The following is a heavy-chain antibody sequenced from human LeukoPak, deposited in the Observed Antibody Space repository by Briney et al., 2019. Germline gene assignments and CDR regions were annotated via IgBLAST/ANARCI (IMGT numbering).Heavy chain of an antibody. V-gene: IGHV4-59*08. J-gene: IGHJ3*01. CDR1: DSSISSYY. CDR2: THVGGNF. CDR3: ARHGRHLSVGDAHDYAFDV. Sequence: SETLSRTSSVSDSSISSYYWSWIRPPPGKGRQWIVYTHVGGNFGYNPSHRSRATPSVDTSTNPVSLQLTSVTAAHSAICYCARHGRHLSVGDAHDYAFDVWGQGTAVTVSS. D-gene: IGHD3-16*01.